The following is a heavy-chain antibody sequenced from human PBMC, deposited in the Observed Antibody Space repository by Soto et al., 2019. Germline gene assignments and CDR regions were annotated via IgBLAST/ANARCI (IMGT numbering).Heavy chain of an antibody. D-gene: IGHD4-17*01. CDR2: ISGSGNSK. Sequence: GGSLRLSCEGSGFTFEHHVLTWVRQVPGKGLEWVPSISGSGNSKYYAESVKGRFSTSRYNSGQTLHMQMTSLTVDDTAIYFCAKFLRREYSDSLTDAFDCWGQGAMVTVSS. CDR1: GFTFEHHV. CDR3: AKFLRREYSDSLTDAFDC. V-gene: IGHV3-23*01. J-gene: IGHJ4*02.